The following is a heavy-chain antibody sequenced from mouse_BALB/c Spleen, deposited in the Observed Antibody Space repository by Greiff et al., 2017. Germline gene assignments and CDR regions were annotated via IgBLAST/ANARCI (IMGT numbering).Heavy chain of an antibody. CDR1: GYTFTSYW. CDR3: ANYYDYDGGAWFAY. Sequence: QVQLQQSGAELAKPGASVKMSCKASGYTFTSYWMHWVKQRPGQGLEWIGYINPSTGYTEYNQKFKDKATLTADKSSSTAYMQLSSLTSEDSAVYYCANYYDYDGGAWFAYWGQGTLVTVSA. V-gene: IGHV1-7*01. J-gene: IGHJ3*01. CDR2: INPSTGYT. D-gene: IGHD2-4*01.